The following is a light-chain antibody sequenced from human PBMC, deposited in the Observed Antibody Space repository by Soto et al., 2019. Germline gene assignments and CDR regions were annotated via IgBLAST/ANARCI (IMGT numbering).Light chain of an antibody. CDR3: RQYGSSLPMYT. Sequence: EIVLTQSPGTLSLSPGERATLSCRASQSVSSSYLAWYQQKPGQAPRLLIYGASSTATGIPDRFSGSGSGTDFDLTISRLEPEDFAVYYCRQYGSSLPMYTFGQGTKLEIK. V-gene: IGKV3-20*01. CDR1: QSVSSSY. CDR2: GAS. J-gene: IGKJ2*01.